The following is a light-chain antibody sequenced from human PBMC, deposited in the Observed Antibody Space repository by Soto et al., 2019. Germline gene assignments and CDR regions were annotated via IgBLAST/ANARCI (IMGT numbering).Light chain of an antibody. V-gene: IGKV1-39*01. Sequence: DIQMTQSPSSLSASVVDRVTITCRASQSISSYLNWYQQKPGKAPKLLIYAASSLQSGVPSRFSGSGSGTDFTLTISSLQPEDFATYSCQQSYSTPRTFGQGTKVDI. J-gene: IGKJ1*01. CDR3: QQSYSTPRT. CDR2: AAS. CDR1: QSISSY.